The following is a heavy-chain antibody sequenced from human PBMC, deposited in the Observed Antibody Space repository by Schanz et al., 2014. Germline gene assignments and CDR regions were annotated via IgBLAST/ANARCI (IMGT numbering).Heavy chain of an antibody. Sequence: EVYLVESGGGLVQPGGSLRLSCAASGFTFSSYGMHWVRQAPGKGLEWVANIKQDGSAKNYVDSVKGRFTISRDNPKNSLCLQMSSLRAEDTAVYYCARGTPFLCDYWGQGTLVTVSS. D-gene: IGHD3-16*01. J-gene: IGHJ4*02. CDR1: GFTFSSYG. CDR3: ARGTPFLCDY. CDR2: IKQDGSAK. V-gene: IGHV3-7*01.